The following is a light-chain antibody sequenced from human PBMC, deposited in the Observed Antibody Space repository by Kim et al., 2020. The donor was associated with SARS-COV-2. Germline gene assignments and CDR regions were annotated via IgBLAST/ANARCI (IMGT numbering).Light chain of an antibody. CDR1: QSVLYSSNNKNY. Sequence: ATINGKSSQSVLYSSNNKNYLAWYQQKPGQPPKLLIYWASTRESGVTDRFSGSGSGTDFTLTISSLQAEDVAVYYCQQYYSTLLTFGGGTKVDIK. J-gene: IGKJ4*01. CDR2: WAS. V-gene: IGKV4-1*01. CDR3: QQYYSTLLT.